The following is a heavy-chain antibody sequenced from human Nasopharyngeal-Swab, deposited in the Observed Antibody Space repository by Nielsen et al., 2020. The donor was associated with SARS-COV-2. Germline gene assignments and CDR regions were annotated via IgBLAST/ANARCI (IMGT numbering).Heavy chain of an antibody. J-gene: IGHJ6*02. CDR1: GGSISSYY. CDR2: IYYSGST. V-gene: IGHV4-59*01. Sequence: SETLSLTCTVSGGSISSYYWSWIRQPPGKGLEWIGYIYYSGSTNYNPSLKSRVTISVDTSKNQFSLKLSSVTAADTAVYYCARVQAGEYDFWSGRGRYRGYVLGMDVWGQGTTVTVSS. D-gene: IGHD3-3*01. CDR3: ARVQAGEYDFWSGRGRYRGYVLGMDV.